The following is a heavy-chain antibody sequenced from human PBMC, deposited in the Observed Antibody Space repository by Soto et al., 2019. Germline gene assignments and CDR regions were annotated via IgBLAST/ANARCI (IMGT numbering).Heavy chain of an antibody. Sequence: QVQLQESGPGLVKPSETLSLTCTVSGGSISNYYWSWIRQPPGKGLEWIGYIYYSGTTNYNPSLKSRVTKTVDTSKIQFSLKLNSVTAADTAVYYCARDLSGSGSYNDYFDYWGQGSLVTVSS. CDR3: ARDLSGSGSYNDYFDY. D-gene: IGHD3-10*01. CDR2: IYYSGTT. CDR1: GGSISNYY. J-gene: IGHJ4*02. V-gene: IGHV4-59*01.